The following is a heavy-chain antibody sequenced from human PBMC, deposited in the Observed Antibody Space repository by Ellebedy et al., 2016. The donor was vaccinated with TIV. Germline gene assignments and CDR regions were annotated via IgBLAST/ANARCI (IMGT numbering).Heavy chain of an antibody. CDR3: ARDQGWAYPGSTRFDY. J-gene: IGHJ4*03. V-gene: IGHV3-7*01. Sequence: PGGSLRLSCVVSGSNFNSLAMSWVRQAPGKGLEWVANIKQDGSEKWYVDSVKGRFTISRDNAKNSLYLQMSSLRAEDTAVYYCARDQGWAYPGSTRFDYWGQGTLVTVSS. D-gene: IGHD3-10*01. CDR1: GSNFNSLA. CDR2: IKQDGSEK.